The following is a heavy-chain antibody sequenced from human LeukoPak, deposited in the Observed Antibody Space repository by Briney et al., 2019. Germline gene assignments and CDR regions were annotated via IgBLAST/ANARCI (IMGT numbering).Heavy chain of an antibody. CDR1: GYTFTSYD. V-gene: IGHV1-8*01. CDR2: MNPNSGNT. J-gene: IGHJ4*02. CDR3: ARGHSSSSGIDY. D-gene: IGHD6-13*01. Sequence: ASVKVSCKASGYTFTSYDINWVRQATGQGLEGMGWMNPNSGNTGYAQKFQGRVTMTRNTSISTAYMELSSLRSEDTAVYYCARGHSSSSGIDYWGQGTLVTVSS.